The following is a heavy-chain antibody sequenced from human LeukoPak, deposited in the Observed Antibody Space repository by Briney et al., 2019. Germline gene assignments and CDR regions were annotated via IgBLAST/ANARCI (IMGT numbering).Heavy chain of an antibody. CDR3: ARSGSSLYYYGLDV. Sequence: GGSLRLSCAASGFTFSSYSMNWVRQAPGKGLEWVSYISSSSSTIYYADSVKGRFTISRDNAKNSLYLQLESLRAEDTAVYYCARSGSSLYYYGLDVWGQGTTVTVSS. V-gene: IGHV3-48*04. J-gene: IGHJ6*02. CDR2: ISSSSSTI. D-gene: IGHD6-6*01. CDR1: GFTFSSYS.